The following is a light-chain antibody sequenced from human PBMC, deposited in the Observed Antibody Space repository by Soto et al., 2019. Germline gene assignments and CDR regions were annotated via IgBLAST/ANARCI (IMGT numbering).Light chain of an antibody. J-gene: IGKJ1*01. CDR1: QSVLYSPNNKNY. Sequence: DIVMTQSPDSLAVSLGEXATINCKSSQSVLYSPNNKNYLAWYQHKPGQPPKMLIYWASIRESGVPDRFSGSGSGTDFTLTISSLQSEDVAVYYCQQYYTNSWSFGQGTKVDIK. CDR2: WAS. CDR3: QQYYTNSWS. V-gene: IGKV4-1*01.